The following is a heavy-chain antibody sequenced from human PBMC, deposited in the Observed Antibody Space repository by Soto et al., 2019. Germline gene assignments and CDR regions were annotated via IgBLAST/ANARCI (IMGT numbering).Heavy chain of an antibody. CDR2: IGGRATSA. V-gene: IGHV3-23*01. Sequence: EVQLLESGGGLVQPGGSLRLSCAASGFTFSNYAMSWVRQAPGKGLEWVSGIGGRATSAYYADSVTGRFATSGDNSSNPLSMQLTSLRAEDTAVYYCAKSRYSESSGEFDDFWGQGTLVSVSS. J-gene: IGHJ4*02. CDR1: GFTFSNYA. CDR3: AKSRYSESSGEFDDF. D-gene: IGHD3-22*01.